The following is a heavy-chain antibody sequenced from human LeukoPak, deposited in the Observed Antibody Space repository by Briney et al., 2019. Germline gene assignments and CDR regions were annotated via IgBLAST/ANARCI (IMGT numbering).Heavy chain of an antibody. CDR2: IYYSGNT. V-gene: IGHV4-59*08. J-gene: IGHJ5*02. CDR3: AGLHFAAAEEFDP. Sequence: SETLSLTCTVSGGSINGFYRSWIRQPPGKGLEWIGYIYYSGNTNYNPSLRSRVTISLDTSKNQFSLNLNSVTAADTAMYYCAGLHFAAAEEFDPWGQGTLVTVSS. CDR1: GGSINGFY. D-gene: IGHD6-13*01.